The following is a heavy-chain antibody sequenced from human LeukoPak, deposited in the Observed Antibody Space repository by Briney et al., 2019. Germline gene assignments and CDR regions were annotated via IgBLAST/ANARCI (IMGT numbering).Heavy chain of an antibody. D-gene: IGHD1-26*01. CDR3: ARGSIVGASGAFDI. CDR2: IIPIFGTA. J-gene: IGHJ3*02. CDR1: GGTFSSYA. Sequence: SVKVSCKASGGTFSSYAISWVRQAPGQGLEWMGGIIPIFGTANYAQKFQGRVAMTTDEATTTVYMELSSLTSGDTAVYYCARGSIVGASGAFDIWGQGTMVIVSS. V-gene: IGHV1-69*05.